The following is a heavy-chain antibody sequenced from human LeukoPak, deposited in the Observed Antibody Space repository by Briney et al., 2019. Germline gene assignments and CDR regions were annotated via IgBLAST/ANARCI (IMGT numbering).Heavy chain of an antibody. CDR3: ARDRGFGDYGIDF. CDR1: GGSIGSYY. Sequence: SETLSLTCTVSGGSIGSYYWSWIRQPPGKGLEWIGYINYSGTTNYNPSLKSRVSMSVDTSRNQFSLKLTSVTAADTAVYYCARDRGFGDYGIDFWGQGTLVTVSS. D-gene: IGHD4-17*01. V-gene: IGHV4-59*01. CDR2: INYSGTT. J-gene: IGHJ4*02.